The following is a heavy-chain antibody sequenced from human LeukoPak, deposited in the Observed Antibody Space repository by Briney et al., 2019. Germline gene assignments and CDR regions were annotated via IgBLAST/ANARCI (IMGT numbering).Heavy chain of an antibody. D-gene: IGHD3-10*01. CDR1: GFTFSSYA. Sequence: GGSLRLSCAASGFTFSSYAMSWVRQAPGKGLEWVSAISGSGGSTYYADSVKGRFTISRDNAKNTLYLQMNSLRAEDTAVYYCATSGVVRGVFGYWGQGTLVTVSS. CDR2: ISGSGGST. V-gene: IGHV3-23*01. J-gene: IGHJ4*02. CDR3: ATSGVVRGVFGY.